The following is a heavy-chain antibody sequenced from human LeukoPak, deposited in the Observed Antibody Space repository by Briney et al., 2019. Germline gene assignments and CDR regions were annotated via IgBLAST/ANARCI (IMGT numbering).Heavy chain of an antibody. CDR2: ISGSGGST. CDR3: AKDEYYDFWSGYPVGY. V-gene: IGHV3-23*01. CDR1: GFTFSSCA. D-gene: IGHD3-3*01. J-gene: IGHJ4*02. Sequence: GGSLRLSCAASGFTFSSCAMSWVRQATGKGLEWVSAISGSGGSTYYADSVKGRFTISRDNSKNTLYLQMNSLRAEDTAVYYCAKDEYYDFWSGYPVGYWGQGTLVTVSS.